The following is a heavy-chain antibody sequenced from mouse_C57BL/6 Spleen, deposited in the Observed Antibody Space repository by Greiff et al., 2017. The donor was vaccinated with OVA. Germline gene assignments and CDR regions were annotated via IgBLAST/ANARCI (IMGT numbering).Heavy chain of an antibody. J-gene: IGHJ4*01. CDR3: ARPGVTTVVARDYYAMDY. CDR1: GFTFSDYG. CDR2: ISGGSSTI. V-gene: IGHV5-17*01. Sequence: EVKLVESGGGLVKPGGSLKLSCAASGFTFSDYGMHWVRQAPEKGLEWVAYISGGSSTIYYADTVKGRFTISRDNAKNTLFLQMTSLRSEDTAMYYCARPGVTTVVARDYYAMDYWGQGTSVTVSS. D-gene: IGHD1-1*01.